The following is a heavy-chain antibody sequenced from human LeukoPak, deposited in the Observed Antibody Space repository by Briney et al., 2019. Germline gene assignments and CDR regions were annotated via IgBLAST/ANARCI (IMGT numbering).Heavy chain of an antibody. CDR1: GFTFSSYW. V-gene: IGHV3-74*01. J-gene: IGHJ4*02. CDR3: ARGTIDCYDSSGYYPDDY. CDR2: INSDGSST. D-gene: IGHD3-22*01. Sequence: GGSLRLSCAASGFTFSSYWMHWVRQAPGKGLVWVSRINSDGSSTSYADSVKGRFTISRDNAKNTLYLQMNSLRAEDTAVYYCARGTIDCYDSSGYYPDDYWGQGTLVTVSS.